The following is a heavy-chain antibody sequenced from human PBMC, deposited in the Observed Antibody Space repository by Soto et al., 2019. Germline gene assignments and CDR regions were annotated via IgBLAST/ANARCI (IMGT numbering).Heavy chain of an antibody. CDR1: GGSIHSYW. J-gene: IGHJ4*02. CDR3: ARDIASYAYGEGY. Sequence: LSLTCTVSGGSIHSYWWSWIRQPAGKGLEWIGRVYSSGTTDYNPSLNSRATMSVETSKNQFSLKLSSVTAADTAVYYCARDIASYAYGEGYWGQGIQVTVSS. CDR2: VYSSGTT. D-gene: IGHD2-21*01. V-gene: IGHV4-4*07.